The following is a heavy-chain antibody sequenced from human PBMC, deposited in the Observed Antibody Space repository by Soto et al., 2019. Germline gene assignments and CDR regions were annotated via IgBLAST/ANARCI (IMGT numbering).Heavy chain of an antibody. J-gene: IGHJ6*01. CDR2: IYWDDDK. V-gene: IGHV2-5*02. CDR3: AHRRSPGRLMVRGVIIHYGMDV. Sequence: QITLKESGPTLVKPTQTLTLTCTFSGFSLTTSGVGVGWIRQPPGKALEWLALIYWDDDKRYSPSLKSRLTITKDTSKNQVVLAMTNVDPVDTATYYCAHRRSPGRLMVRGVIIHYGMDVW. D-gene: IGHD3-10*01. CDR1: GFSLTTSGVG.